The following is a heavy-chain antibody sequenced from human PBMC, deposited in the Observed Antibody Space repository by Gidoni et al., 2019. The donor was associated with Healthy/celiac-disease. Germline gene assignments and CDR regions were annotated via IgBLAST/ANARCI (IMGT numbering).Heavy chain of an antibody. CDR3: ASVLLNWFDP. D-gene: IGHD2-15*01. CDR2: INHSGST. V-gene: IGHV4-34*01. J-gene: IGHJ5*02. CDR1: GGSFSGYY. Sequence: VQLQQWGAGLLKPSETLSLTCAVYGGSFSGYYWSWIRQPPGKGLESIGEINHSGSTNYNPSLKSRVTISVDTSKTQFSLKLSSVTAADTAVYYCASVLLNWFDPGGQGTLVTVSS.